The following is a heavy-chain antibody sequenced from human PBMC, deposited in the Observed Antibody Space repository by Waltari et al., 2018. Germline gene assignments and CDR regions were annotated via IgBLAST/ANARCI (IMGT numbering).Heavy chain of an antibody. Sequence: QLQLQESGPGLVKPSETLSLTCTVPGGSISSSSYYWGWIRQPPGKGLEWIGSIYYSGSTYYNPSLKSRVTISVDTSKNQFSLKLSSVTAADTAVYYCARHSSGWSNYYYYYMDVWGKGTTVTVSS. CDR2: IYYSGST. D-gene: IGHD6-19*01. J-gene: IGHJ6*03. CDR3: ARHSSGWSNYYYYYMDV. CDR1: GGSISSSSYY. V-gene: IGHV4-39*07.